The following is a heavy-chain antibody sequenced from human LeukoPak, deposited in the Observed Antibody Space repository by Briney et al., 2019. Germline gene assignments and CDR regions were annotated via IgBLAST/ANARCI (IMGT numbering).Heavy chain of an antibody. J-gene: IGHJ6*03. V-gene: IGHV1-69*05. CDR3: AREGEYSSSSGYYYYYMDV. CDR2: IIPIFGAA. D-gene: IGHD6-6*01. CDR1: GGTFSSYA. Sequence: SVKVSCKASGGTFSSYAISWVRQAPGQGLERMGGIIPIFGAANYAQKFQGRVTITTDESTSTAYMELSSLRSEDTAVYYCAREGEYSSSSGYYYYYMDVWGKGTTVTVSS.